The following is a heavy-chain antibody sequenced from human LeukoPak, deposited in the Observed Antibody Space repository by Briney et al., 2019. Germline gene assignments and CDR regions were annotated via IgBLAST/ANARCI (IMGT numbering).Heavy chain of an antibody. CDR1: GFTYSSYA. Sequence: GGSLRLSCAASGFTYSSYAMTWVRQAPGKGLEWVSSFSFNGESTYYADSAKGRFTISRDNSKNTLYLQMNSLRAEDTAVYYCAKGGYSNGRYYYYYMDVWGEGTTVTVSS. V-gene: IGHV3-23*01. CDR3: AKGGYSNGRYYYYYMDV. D-gene: IGHD5-18*01. CDR2: FSFNGEST. J-gene: IGHJ6*03.